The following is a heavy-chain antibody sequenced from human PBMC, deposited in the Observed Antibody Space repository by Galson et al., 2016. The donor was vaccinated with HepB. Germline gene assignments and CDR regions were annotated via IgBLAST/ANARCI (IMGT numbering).Heavy chain of an antibody. J-gene: IGHJ4*02. CDR3: TRARPTCDDY. V-gene: IGHV3-74*01. CDR2: VSTDGSTT. CDR1: GFTFSSYW. D-gene: IGHD3-16*01. Sequence: SLRLSCAASGFTFSSYWMHWVRQAPGKGLVWVSRVSTDGSTTSYADSVKGRFIISRDSAKNTLYLQMNSLRAEDTAVYYCTRARPTCDDYWGQGTLVTISS.